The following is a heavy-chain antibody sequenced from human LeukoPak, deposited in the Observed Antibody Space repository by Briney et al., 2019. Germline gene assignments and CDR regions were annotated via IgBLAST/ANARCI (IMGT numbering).Heavy chain of an antibody. V-gene: IGHV3-23*01. Sequence: PGGSLRLSCAASGFTFSSYAMSWVRQAPGKGLEWVSAISGSGGSTYYADSAKGRFTISRDNSKNTLYLQMNSLRAEDAAVYYCAKREEYDGSQHWGQGTLVTVSS. CDR3: AKREEYDGSQH. J-gene: IGHJ1*01. D-gene: IGHD5-24*01. CDR2: ISGSGGST. CDR1: GFTFSSYA.